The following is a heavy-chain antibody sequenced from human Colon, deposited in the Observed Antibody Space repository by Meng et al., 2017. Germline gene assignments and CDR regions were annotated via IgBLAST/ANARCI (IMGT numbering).Heavy chain of an antibody. CDR3: ARVPFYYDRSGFYLDS. CDR1: GYSFIGYH. CDR2: INPNTGGT. V-gene: IGHV1-2*02. D-gene: IGHD3-22*01. J-gene: IGHJ4*02. Sequence: QVQRVQSAAELKNPGASVKVHCKASGYSFIGYHLHWVRQAPGQGLEWVGWINPNTGGTNYAQKFQGRVTLTSDTSMSIAYMEMSSLISDDAAVYYCARVPFYYDRSGFYLDSWGQGTLVTVSS.